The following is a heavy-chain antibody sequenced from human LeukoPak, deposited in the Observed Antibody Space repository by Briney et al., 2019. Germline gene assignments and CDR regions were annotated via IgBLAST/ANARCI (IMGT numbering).Heavy chain of an antibody. CDR1: GGSISSRTYY. Sequence: SETLSLTCTVSGGSISSRTYYWSWIRQPPGKGLEWIGEINHSGSTNYNPSLKSRVTISVDTSKNQFSLKLTSVTAADTAVYYCARDPTYDFWSGPALNYGMDVWGQGTTVTVSS. CDR2: INHSGST. J-gene: IGHJ6*02. D-gene: IGHD3-3*01. CDR3: ARDPTYDFWSGPALNYGMDV. V-gene: IGHV4-39*07.